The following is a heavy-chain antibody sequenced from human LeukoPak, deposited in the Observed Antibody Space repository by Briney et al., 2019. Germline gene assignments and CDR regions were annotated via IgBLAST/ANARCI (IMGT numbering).Heavy chain of an antibody. V-gene: IGHV3-33*01. CDR2: IWYDGSNK. Sequence: GRSLRLSCAASGFTFSSYGMHWVRQAPGKGLEWVAVIWYDGSNKYYADSVKGRFTISRDNSKNTLYLQMNSLRAEDTAVYYCARDRGSYWDGGNDYWGQGTLSPSPQ. CDR1: GFTFSSYG. J-gene: IGHJ4*02. CDR3: ARDRGSYWDGGNDY. D-gene: IGHD1-26*01.